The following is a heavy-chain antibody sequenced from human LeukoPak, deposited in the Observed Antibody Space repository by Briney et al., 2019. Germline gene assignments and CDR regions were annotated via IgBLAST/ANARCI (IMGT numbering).Heavy chain of an antibody. CDR2: IYYSGST. CDR3: ARHGKLLGAFDI. CDR1: GGSISSYY. J-gene: IGHJ3*02. V-gene: IGHV4-59*08. Sequence: PSETLSLTCTVSGGSISSYYWSWIRQPPGKGLEWIGYIYYSGSTNYNPSLKSRVTISVDTSKNQFSLKLSSVTAADMAVYYCARHGKLLGAFDIWGQGTMVTVSS. D-gene: IGHD3-10*01.